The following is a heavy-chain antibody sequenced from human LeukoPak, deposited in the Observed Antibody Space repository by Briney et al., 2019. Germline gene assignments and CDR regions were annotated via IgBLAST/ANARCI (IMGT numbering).Heavy chain of an antibody. J-gene: IGHJ6*03. Sequence: SVKVSCKASGGTFSSYAISWVRQAPGQGLEWMGGIIPIFSTANYAQKFQGRVTITADESTSTAYMELSSLRSEDTAVYYCARGDFWSGYYLYYYYYMDVWGKGTTVTVSS. CDR1: GGTFSSYA. CDR3: ARGDFWSGYYLYYYYYMDV. CDR2: IIPIFSTA. D-gene: IGHD3-3*01. V-gene: IGHV1-69*01.